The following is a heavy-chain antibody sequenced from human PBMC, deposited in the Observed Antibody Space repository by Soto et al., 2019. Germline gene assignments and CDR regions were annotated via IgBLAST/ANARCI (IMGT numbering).Heavy chain of an antibody. V-gene: IGHV1-58*01. D-gene: IGHD5-18*01. CDR3: AAETTDTAMATYYFDY. CDR2: IVVGSGNT. CDR1: GFTFTSSA. Sequence: SVKVSCKASGFTFTSSAVQWVRQARGQRLEWIGWIVVGSGNTNYAQKFQERVTITRDMSTSTAYMELSSLRSEDTAVYYCAAETTDTAMATYYFDYWGQGTLVTVSS. J-gene: IGHJ4*02.